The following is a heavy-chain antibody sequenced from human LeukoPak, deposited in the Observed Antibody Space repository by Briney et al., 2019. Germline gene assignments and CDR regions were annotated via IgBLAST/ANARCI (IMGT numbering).Heavy chain of an antibody. J-gene: IGHJ4*02. Sequence: ASVNLSCKASGYTFYTYGISWVRQHPGQKLEWMGWISAYNGHTNYTQKFQGRVTMTTDTSKNTAYMELSSLTSDDTAAYYGAKYKDLGAVAGTFDFGGQGTRVTVSA. CDR1: GYTFYTYG. CDR2: ISAYNGHT. D-gene: IGHD6-19*01. CDR3: AKYKDLGAVAGTFDF. V-gene: IGHV1-18*01.